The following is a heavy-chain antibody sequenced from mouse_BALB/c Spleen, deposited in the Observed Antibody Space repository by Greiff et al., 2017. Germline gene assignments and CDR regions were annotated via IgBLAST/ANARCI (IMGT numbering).Heavy chain of an antibody. V-gene: IGHV10S3*01. CDR1: GFTFNTNA. J-gene: IGHJ3*01. D-gene: IGHD1-1*01. CDR2: IRSKSNNYAT. Sequence: GGGLVQPKGSLKLSCAASGFTFNTNAMNWVRQAPGKGLEWVARIRSKSNNYATYYADSVKDRFTISRDDSQSMLYLQMNNLKTEDTAMYYCVREGYYYGNWFAYWGQGTLVTVSA. CDR3: VREGYYYGNWFAY.